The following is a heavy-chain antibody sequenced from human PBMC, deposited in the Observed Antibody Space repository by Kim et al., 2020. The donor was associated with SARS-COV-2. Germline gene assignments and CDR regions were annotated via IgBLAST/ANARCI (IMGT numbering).Heavy chain of an antibody. V-gene: IGHV4-39*01. CDR3: ARTAAGGDY. CDR2: T. Sequence: TYQHPSLKSRVTISVDTSKNQFSLKLSSVTAADTAVYYCARTAAGGDYWGQGTLVTVSS. J-gene: IGHJ4*02. D-gene: IGHD6-13*01.